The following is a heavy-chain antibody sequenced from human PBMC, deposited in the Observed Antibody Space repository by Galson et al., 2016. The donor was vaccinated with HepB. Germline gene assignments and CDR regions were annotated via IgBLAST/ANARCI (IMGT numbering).Heavy chain of an antibody. CDR1: GYTFSNSA. J-gene: IGHJ3*02. D-gene: IGHD3-22*01. CDR3: AREEGVIIVGDDVFDI. Sequence: SVKVSCKASGYTFSNSAIHWVRQAPGQGLEWMGWIIVGNGKTNYAQKFQGRVTITSDTSATTVYMELSSLTSEDTDVYYCAREEGVIIVGDDVFDIWGHGTMVTVSS. CDR2: IIVGNGKT. V-gene: IGHV1-3*01.